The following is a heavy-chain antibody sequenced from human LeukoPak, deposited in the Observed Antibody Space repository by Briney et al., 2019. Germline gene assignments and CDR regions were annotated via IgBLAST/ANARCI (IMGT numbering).Heavy chain of an antibody. CDR1: GFTFNNYA. V-gene: IGHV3-23*01. J-gene: IGHJ4*02. Sequence: PGGSLRLSCAASGFTFNNYAMTWVRQAPGEGLEWVSAISGSGGSTYYADSVKGRFTISRDNSKNTLYLQMNSLRAEDTAVYYCAKCLWPNPGRLYPLDYWGQGTLVTVSS. D-gene: IGHD2-8*01. CDR3: AKCLWPNPGRLYPLDY. CDR2: ISGSGGST.